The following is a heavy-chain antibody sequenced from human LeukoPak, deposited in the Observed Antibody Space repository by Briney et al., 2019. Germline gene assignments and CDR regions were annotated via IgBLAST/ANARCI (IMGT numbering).Heavy chain of an antibody. CDR3: ASGPYPAAGTDHQFDY. V-gene: IGHV4-59*01. CDR2: IYYSGST. J-gene: IGHJ4*02. Sequence: SETLSLTCTVSGASISSYYWSWIRQPPGKGLEWIGYIYYSGSTHYNPALKSRVTISVDTSKNQFSLDLSSVTAADTAVYYCASGPYPAAGTDHQFDYWGQGTLVTASS. D-gene: IGHD6-13*01. CDR1: GASISSYY.